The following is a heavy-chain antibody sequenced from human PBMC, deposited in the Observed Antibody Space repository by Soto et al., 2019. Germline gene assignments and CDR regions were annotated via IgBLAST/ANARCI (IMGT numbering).Heavy chain of an antibody. D-gene: IGHD5-18*01. J-gene: IGHJ6*02. CDR1: GFTFSSYG. V-gene: IGHV3-30*03. CDR3: AREGYRKYSYYGMDV. Sequence: GGSLRLSCAASGFTFSSYGMHWVRQAPGKGLEWVAVISYDGSNKYYADSVKGRFTISRDNAKNSLYLQMNSLRAEDTAVYYCAREGYRKYSYYGMDVWGQGTTVTVSS. CDR2: ISYDGSNK.